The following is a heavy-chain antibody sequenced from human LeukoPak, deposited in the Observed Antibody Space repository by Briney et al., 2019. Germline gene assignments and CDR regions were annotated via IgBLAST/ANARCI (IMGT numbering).Heavy chain of an antibody. V-gene: IGHV4-59*08. D-gene: IGHD6-13*01. CDR1: GGSISSYY. CDR3: ARHADSSSWYLGFDY. J-gene: IGHJ4*02. Sequence: PSETLSLTCTVSGGSISSYYWSWIRQPPGKGLEWIGYIYYSGSTNYNPSLKSRVTISVDTSKNQFSLKLSSVTAADTAVYYWARHADSSSWYLGFDYWGQGTLVTVSS. CDR2: IYYSGST.